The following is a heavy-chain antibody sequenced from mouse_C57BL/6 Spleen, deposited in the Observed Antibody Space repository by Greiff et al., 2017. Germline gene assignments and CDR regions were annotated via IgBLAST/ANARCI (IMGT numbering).Heavy chain of an antibody. D-gene: IGHD1-1*01. V-gene: IGHV1-82*01. CDR3: ARHYYGSSFDAMDY. CDR1: GYAFSSSW. CDR2: IYPGDGDT. Sequence: VQLQQSGPELVKPGASVKISCKASGYAFSSSWMNWVKQRPGKGLEWIGRIYPGDGDTNYNGKFKGKATLTADKSSSTAYMQLSSLTSEDSAVYFCARHYYGSSFDAMDYWGQGTSVTVSS. J-gene: IGHJ4*01.